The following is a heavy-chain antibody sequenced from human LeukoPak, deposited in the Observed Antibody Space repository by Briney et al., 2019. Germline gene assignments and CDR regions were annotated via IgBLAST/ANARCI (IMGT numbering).Heavy chain of an antibody. CDR2: INHSGST. D-gene: IGHD3-22*01. Sequence: PSETLSLTCAVYGGSFSGYYWSWIRQPPGKGLEWIGEINHSGSTNYNPSLKSRVTISVDTSKNQFSLKLSSVTAADTAVYYRARGPGRYYDSSGYYFWGQGTLVTVSS. CDR3: ARGPGRYYDSSGYYF. CDR1: GGSFSGYY. V-gene: IGHV4-34*01. J-gene: IGHJ4*02.